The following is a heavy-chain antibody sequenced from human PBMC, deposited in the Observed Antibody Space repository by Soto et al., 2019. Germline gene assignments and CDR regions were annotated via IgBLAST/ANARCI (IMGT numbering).Heavy chain of an antibody. CDR3: ARSSSLRYFDWLLWYGSGMDV. D-gene: IGHD3-9*01. Sequence: ASVKVSCKASGYTFTSYGISWVRRAPGEGLEWMGWISAYNGNTNYAQKLQGRVTMTTDTSTSTAYMELRSLRSDDTAVYYCARSSSLRYFDWLLWYGSGMDVWGQGTTVTVSS. J-gene: IGHJ6*02. CDR2: ISAYNGNT. CDR1: GYTFTSYG. V-gene: IGHV1-18*01.